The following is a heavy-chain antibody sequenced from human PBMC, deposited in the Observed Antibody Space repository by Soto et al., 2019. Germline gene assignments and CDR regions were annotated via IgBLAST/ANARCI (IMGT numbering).Heavy chain of an antibody. CDR2: SYYSGNT. J-gene: IGHJ4*02. Sequence: QLQLQESGPGLVKSSETLSLTCTVSGGSISSSDYYWGWIRQPPGKGLEWIATSYYSGNTYYNPSLKSRITISIDTSKKQFSLRLGSVTAADTAVYYCARLAPYRGSYAGLFDYWGQGTLVTVSS. D-gene: IGHD1-26*01. V-gene: IGHV4-39*01. CDR1: GGSISSSDYY. CDR3: ARLAPYRGSYAGLFDY.